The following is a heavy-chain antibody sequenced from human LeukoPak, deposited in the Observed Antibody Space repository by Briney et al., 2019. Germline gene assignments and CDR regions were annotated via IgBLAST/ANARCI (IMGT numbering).Heavy chain of an antibody. CDR3: ARQGSWLARGYFDY. J-gene: IGHJ4*02. CDR2: VYYSGST. D-gene: IGHD3-10*01. CDR1: GVSVNSTSYY. V-gene: IGHV4-39*01. Sequence: SETLSLTCSVSGVSVNSTSYYWGWIRQPPGKGLEWIGTVYYSGSTFYNPSLKSRLTMSVDMSKNQFSLKLSSVTAADTAIYFCARQGSWLARGYFDYWGQGTLVTVSS.